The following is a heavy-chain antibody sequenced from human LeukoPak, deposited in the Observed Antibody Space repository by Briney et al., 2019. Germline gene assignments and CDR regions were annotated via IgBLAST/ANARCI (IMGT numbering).Heavy chain of an antibody. CDR2: IYTSGST. Sequence: SETLSPTCTVSGGSISSYYWSWIRQPPGKGLEWIGYIYTSGSTNYNPSLKSRVTISVDMSKNQFSLQLSSVTAADTAVYYCARQSCSSTSCPHRNVFDIWGQGTMVTVSP. J-gene: IGHJ3*02. D-gene: IGHD2-2*01. V-gene: IGHV4-4*09. CDR3: ARQSCSSTSCPHRNVFDI. CDR1: GGSISSYY.